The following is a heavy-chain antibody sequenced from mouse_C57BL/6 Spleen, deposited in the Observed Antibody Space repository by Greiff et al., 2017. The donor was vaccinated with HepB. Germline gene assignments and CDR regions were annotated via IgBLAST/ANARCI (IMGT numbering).Heavy chain of an antibody. Sequence: QVQLQQSGPELVKPGASVKISCKASGYAFSSSWMNWVKQRPGKGLEWIGRIYPGDGDTNYNGKFKGKATLTADKSSSTAYMQLSSLTSEDSAVYFCARTNYGKNYFDYWGQGTTLTVSS. CDR1: GYAFSSSW. CDR2: IYPGDGDT. J-gene: IGHJ2*01. D-gene: IGHD2-1*01. V-gene: IGHV1-82*01. CDR3: ARTNYGKNYFDY.